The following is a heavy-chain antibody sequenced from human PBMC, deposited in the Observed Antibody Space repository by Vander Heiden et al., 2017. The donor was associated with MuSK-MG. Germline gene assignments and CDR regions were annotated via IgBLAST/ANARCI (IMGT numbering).Heavy chain of an antibody. CDR2: ISSSSSTI. D-gene: IGHD2-2*01. Sequence: EVQLVESGGGLVQPGGSLRLSCAASGFTFSSHSKNWVRQAPGKGLEWVSYISSSSSTIYYADSVKGRFTISRDNAKNSLYLQMNSLRDEDTAVDYCAREGGMGYCSSTSCHSFDYWGQGTLVTVSS. CDR3: AREGGMGYCSSTSCHSFDY. V-gene: IGHV3-48*02. CDR1: GFTFSSHS. J-gene: IGHJ4*02.